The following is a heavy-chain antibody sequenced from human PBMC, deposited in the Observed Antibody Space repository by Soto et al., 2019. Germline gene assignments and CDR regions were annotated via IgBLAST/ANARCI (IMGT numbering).Heavy chain of an antibody. D-gene: IGHD4-17*01. CDR3: ARGDYGDYEWHFDL. J-gene: IGHJ2*01. CDR1: GGSFSGYY. Sequence: SETLSLTCAVYGGSFSGYYWSWIRQPPGKGLEWIGEINHSGSTNYNPSLKSRVTISVDTSKNQFSLKLSSVTAADTAVYYCARGDYGDYEWHFDLWGRGTLVTVSS. CDR2: INHSGST. V-gene: IGHV4-34*01.